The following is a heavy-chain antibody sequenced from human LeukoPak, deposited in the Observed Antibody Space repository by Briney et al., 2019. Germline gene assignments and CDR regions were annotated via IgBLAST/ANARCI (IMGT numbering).Heavy chain of an antibody. CDR2: IRYDGSNK. Sequence: PGGSLRLSCAASGFTLSSYGMHWVRQAPGKGLEWVAVIRYDGSNKYYADSLKGRFTISRDNSKNTLYLQMNSLRAEDTAVYYCARDRNSDTAMVHWGQGALVTVSS. CDR1: GFTLSSYG. CDR3: ARDRNSDTAMVH. V-gene: IGHV3-33*01. J-gene: IGHJ4*02. D-gene: IGHD5-18*01.